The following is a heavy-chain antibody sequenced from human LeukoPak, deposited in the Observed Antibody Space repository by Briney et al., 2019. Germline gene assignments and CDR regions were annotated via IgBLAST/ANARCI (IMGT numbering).Heavy chain of an antibody. J-gene: IGHJ4*02. D-gene: IGHD4-17*01. CDR3: ARATNYGDYFDY. CDR1: GGSISSYY. Sequence: SETLSLTCTVSGGSISSYYWSWIRQPPGKGLEWIGYIDYSGSTNYNPSLKSRVTISVDTSKNQFSLKLSSVTAADTAVYYCARATNYGDYFDYWGQGTLVTVSS. CDR2: IDYSGST. V-gene: IGHV4-59*08.